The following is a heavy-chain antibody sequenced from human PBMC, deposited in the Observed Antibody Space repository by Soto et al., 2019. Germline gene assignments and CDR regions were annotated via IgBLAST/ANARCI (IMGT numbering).Heavy chain of an antibody. Sequence: QITLKESGPTLVKPTQTLTLTCTFSAFSLSTGGVGVGWIRQPPGKALEWLALIYWDDDKRYSPSLRSRLTITKDTSKTTVVLTMTNMDPVDTATYYCIQSRCGGDCLQSYASYYYYGMDVWGQGTTVTVSS. J-gene: IGHJ6*02. CDR3: IQSRCGGDCLQSYASYYYYGMDV. CDR1: AFSLSTGGVG. V-gene: IGHV2-5*02. CDR2: IYWDDDK. D-gene: IGHD2-21*02.